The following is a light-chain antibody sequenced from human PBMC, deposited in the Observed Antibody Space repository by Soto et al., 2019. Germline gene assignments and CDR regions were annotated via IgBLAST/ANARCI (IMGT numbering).Light chain of an antibody. CDR3: AAWDDSLSGPV. CDR1: SSNIGSNY. J-gene: IGLJ2*01. CDR2: RXX. Sequence: QSVLTQPPSASGTPGQRVTISCSGSSSNIGSNYVYWYQQLPGTAPKLLIYRXXXRPXXXPXRFXXXXXXXXXSXXXXXXRSEDEADYYCAAWDDSLSGPVFGGGTKVTVL. V-gene: IGLV1-47*01.